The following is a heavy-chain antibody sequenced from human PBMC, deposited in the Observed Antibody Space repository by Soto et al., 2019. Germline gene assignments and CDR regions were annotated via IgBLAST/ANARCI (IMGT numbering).Heavy chain of an antibody. V-gene: IGHV3-15*01. Sequence: GSLRLSCAASGFTFSNAWMSWVRPAPGKGLEWVGRIKSKTDGGTTDYAAPVKGRFTISRDDSKNTLYLQMNSLKTEDTAVYYCTTDPIVVVPAAMRRDYYYYYMDVWGKGTTVTVSS. D-gene: IGHD2-2*01. CDR2: IKSKTDGGTT. CDR1: GFTFSNAW. J-gene: IGHJ6*03. CDR3: TTDPIVVVPAAMRRDYYYYYMDV.